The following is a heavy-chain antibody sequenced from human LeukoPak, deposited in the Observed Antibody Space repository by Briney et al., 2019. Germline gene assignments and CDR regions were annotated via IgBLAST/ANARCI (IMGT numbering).Heavy chain of an antibody. CDR2: IIASSGST. D-gene: IGHD5-12*01. V-gene: IGHV3-23*01. CDR1: GFSFNNYA. J-gene: IGHJ4*02. Sequence: GGSLRLSCAASGFSFNNYAMGLVRQAPGKGLEWVSIIIASSGSTFYADSVKGRFTISRDNSKNTLYLQMNSLRVEDTAVYYCVKGGYDFVEVAYFDFWGQGTLVTVSS. CDR3: VKGGYDFVEVAYFDF.